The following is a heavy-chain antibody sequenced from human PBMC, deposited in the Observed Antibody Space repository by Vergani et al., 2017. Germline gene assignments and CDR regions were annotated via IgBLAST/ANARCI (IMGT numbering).Heavy chain of an antibody. V-gene: IGHV3-73*02. D-gene: IGHD6-13*01. Sequence: EVQLVESGGGLVQPGGSLKLSCAASGFTFSGSAMHWVRQASGKGLEWVGRIRSKANSYATAYAASVKGRFTISRDDSKNTAYLQMNSLKTEDTAVYYCTRSRPITAAGRWDFDYWGQGTLVTVSS. CDR3: TRSRPITAAGRWDFDY. CDR1: GFTFSGSA. J-gene: IGHJ4*02. CDR2: IRSKANSYAT.